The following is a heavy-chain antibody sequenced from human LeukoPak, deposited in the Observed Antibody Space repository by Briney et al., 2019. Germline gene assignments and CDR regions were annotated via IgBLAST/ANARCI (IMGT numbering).Heavy chain of an antibody. D-gene: IGHD2-2*01. CDR1: GFTFSSYE. CDR3: ARDLSYCTITSCSYYYYGMDV. Sequence: GGSLRLSCSASGFTFSSYEMNWVRQAPGKGLEWVSCISSSGGTIYYADSVKGRFTISRDSAKNSLYLQMNSLRAEDTAVYYCARDLSYCTITSCSYYYYGMDVWGRGTTVTVSS. V-gene: IGHV3-48*03. J-gene: IGHJ6*02. CDR2: ISSSGGTI.